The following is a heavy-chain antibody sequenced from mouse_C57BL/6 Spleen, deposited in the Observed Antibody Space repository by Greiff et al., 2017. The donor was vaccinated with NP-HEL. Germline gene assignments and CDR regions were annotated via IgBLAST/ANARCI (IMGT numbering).Heavy chain of an antibody. V-gene: IGHV1-53*01. CDR3: ARGGYYGSSSDYFDY. Sequence: QVQLQQPGTELVKPGASVKLSCKASGYTFTSYWMHWVKQRPGQGLEWIGNINPSNGGTNYNEKFKSKATLTVENSSSTAYMQLSSLTSEDSAVYYCARGGYYGSSSDYFDYWGQGTTLTVSS. D-gene: IGHD1-1*01. CDR1: GYTFTSYW. J-gene: IGHJ2*01. CDR2: INPSNGGT.